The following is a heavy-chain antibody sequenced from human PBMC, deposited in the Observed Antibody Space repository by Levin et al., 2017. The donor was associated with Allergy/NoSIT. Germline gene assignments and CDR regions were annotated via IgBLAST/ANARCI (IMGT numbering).Heavy chain of an antibody. CDR3: ARPAHDYGDYKYYFKY. D-gene: IGHD4-17*01. J-gene: IGHJ4*02. Sequence: SETLSLTCSVSGASISSNDYYWGWIRQPPGKGLEWIGSISHSGSTIYNPSLKSRVTISVDTSKNQFSLQLTSLTAADTALYYCARPAHDYGDYKYYFKYWGQGTLVTVSS. CDR1: GASISSNDYY. CDR2: ISHSGST. V-gene: IGHV4-39*01.